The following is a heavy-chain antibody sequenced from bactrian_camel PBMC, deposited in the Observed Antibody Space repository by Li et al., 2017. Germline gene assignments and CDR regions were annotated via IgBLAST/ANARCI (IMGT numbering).Heavy chain of an antibody. Sequence: HVQLVESGGGSVQAGRSLRLSCIASGDIESSDCMGWFRQAPGKERGGVAAIDSDGITSYADSVKGQFTISKDNAKNTLYLRMNSLNPEDTAMYYCALDPSFRGDIESWVPLFGEWGLGTQVTVS. V-gene: IGHV3S53*01. CDR3: ALDPSFRGDIESWVPLFGE. J-gene: IGHJ6*01. D-gene: IGHD5*01. CDR1: GDIESSDC. CDR2: IDSDGIT.